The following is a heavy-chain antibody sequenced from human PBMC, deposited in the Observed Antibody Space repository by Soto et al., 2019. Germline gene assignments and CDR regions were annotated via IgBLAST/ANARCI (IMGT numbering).Heavy chain of an antibody. Sequence: QVQLVESGGGLVKPGGSLRLSCAAPGFTFSDYYMSWIRQAPGKGLEWVSYISSSSSYTNYADSVKGRFTISRDNAKNSLYLQMNSLRAEDTAVYYCARGEAAVAEDYWGQGTLVTVSS. CDR2: ISSSSSYT. CDR1: GFTFSDYY. D-gene: IGHD6-19*01. J-gene: IGHJ4*02. CDR3: ARGEAAVAEDY. V-gene: IGHV3-11*05.